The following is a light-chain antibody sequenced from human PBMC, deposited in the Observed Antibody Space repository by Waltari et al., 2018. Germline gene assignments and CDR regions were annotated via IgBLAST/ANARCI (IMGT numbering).Light chain of an antibody. CDR3: ASWDDSLSGWV. CDR1: SSNTGSYS. V-gene: IGLV1-47*01. CDR2: RKN. J-gene: IGLJ3*02. Sequence: QSVLTPPPSASGTPGQRVTISCSGSSSNTGSYSVYWYEQPPGTAPKLLIYRKNQRPPGVPARFSGSKSGTSASLAISGLQSDEDADYYCASWDDSLSGWVFGGGTKLTVL.